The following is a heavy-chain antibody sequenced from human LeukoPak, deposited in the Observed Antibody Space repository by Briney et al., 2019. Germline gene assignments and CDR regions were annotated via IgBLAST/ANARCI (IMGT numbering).Heavy chain of an antibody. D-gene: IGHD3-10*01. V-gene: IGHV4-39*07. CDR3: ARDRGGFRELYAFDI. CDR2: IYY. CDR1: GASISSSGYY. J-gene: IGHJ3*02. Sequence: SETLSLTCNVSGASISSSGYYWGWIRQPPGKGLEWIGTIYYSGSTYAGTGGISYSGTTDYNPSRQSRVAISVDTSKNQFSLKLSSVTAADTAVYYCARDRGGFRELYAFDIWGQGTMVTVSS.